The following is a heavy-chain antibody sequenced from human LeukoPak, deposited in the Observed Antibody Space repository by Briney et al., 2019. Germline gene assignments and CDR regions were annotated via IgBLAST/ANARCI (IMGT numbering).Heavy chain of an antibody. D-gene: IGHD6-19*01. CDR1: GFTFSSYS. CDR3: ARLAVAGTLGIDY. Sequence: GGSLRLSCAASGFTFSSYSMNWVRQAPGKGLEWVSYISSSSSTIYYADSVKGRFTISRDNAKNSLYLQMNSLRAEDTAVYYCARLAVAGTLGIDYWGQGTLVTVSS. CDR2: ISSSSSTI. V-gene: IGHV3-48*01. J-gene: IGHJ4*02.